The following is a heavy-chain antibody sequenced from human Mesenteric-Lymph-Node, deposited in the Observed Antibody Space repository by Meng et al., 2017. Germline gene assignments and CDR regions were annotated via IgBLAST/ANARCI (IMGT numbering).Heavy chain of an antibody. D-gene: IGHD6-19*01. J-gene: IGHJ4*02. CDR1: GFSFNNYR. V-gene: IGHV3-21*01. CDR3: ARVSSDWQPR. Sequence: GESLKISCAASGFSFNNYRMNWVRQAPGKGLEWVSTISTSSNFIYYGDSVKGRFTISRDNTKNSLYLEMSSLRADDTAVYYCARVSSDWQPRWGQGTLVTVSS. CDR2: ISTSSNFI.